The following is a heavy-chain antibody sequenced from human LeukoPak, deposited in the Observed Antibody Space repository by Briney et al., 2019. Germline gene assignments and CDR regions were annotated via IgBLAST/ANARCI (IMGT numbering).Heavy chain of an antibody. CDR2: ISGSGGST. V-gene: IGHV3-23*01. D-gene: IGHD2-2*01. CDR1: GFTFSSYA. Sequence: GRSLRLSCAASGFTFSSYAMSWVRQAPGKGLEWVSAISGSGGSTYYADSVKGRFTISRDNSKNTLYLQMNSLRAKDTAVYYCARDSNIVVVPAAPDYWGQGTLVTVSS. J-gene: IGHJ4*02. CDR3: ARDSNIVVVPAAPDY.